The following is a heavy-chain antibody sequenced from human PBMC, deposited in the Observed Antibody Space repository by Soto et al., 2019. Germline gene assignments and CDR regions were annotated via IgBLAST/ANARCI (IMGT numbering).Heavy chain of an antibody. CDR1: GDSFTSYW. J-gene: IGHJ6*02. D-gene: IGHD3-22*01. V-gene: IGHV5-51*01. CDR2: IYPGDSDT. CDR3: ARRDYYDSTGYNRGFDV. Sequence: PGESLKISCKAAGDSFTSYWIGWVRQMPGKGLEWMGIIYPGDSDTRYSPSLQGQVTISADKPINTAYLQRSSLKASDTAMYYCARRDYYDSTGYNRGFDVWGQGTTVTVSS.